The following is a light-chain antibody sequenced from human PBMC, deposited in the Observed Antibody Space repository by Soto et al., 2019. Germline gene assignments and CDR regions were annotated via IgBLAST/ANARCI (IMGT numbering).Light chain of an antibody. Sequence: EILMTQSPLSLPVTPGEPASISCKSSQSLLHSNGYNYLEWYLQKPGQSPQLLIYLGSNRASGVPDRFSGSGSGTDFTLKISRVEAEDVGVSYCMHGLQIPLTFGPGTKVDFK. CDR1: QSLLHSNGYNY. CDR3: MHGLQIPLT. V-gene: IGKV2-28*01. J-gene: IGKJ3*01. CDR2: LGS.